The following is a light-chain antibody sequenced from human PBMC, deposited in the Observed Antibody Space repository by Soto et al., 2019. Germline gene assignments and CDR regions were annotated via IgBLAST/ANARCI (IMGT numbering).Light chain of an antibody. CDR3: QQYESSPLT. CDR2: RAS. Sequence: EIVLTQSPDTLSLSPGERATLSCRPSQSVSSTYLAWYQQKPGQAPRLIIYRASTRATGIPDRFSGSGSGTDFTLTISRLEPEDFAVYYCQQYESSPLTFGGGTKVEIK. V-gene: IGKV3-20*01. CDR1: QSVSSTY. J-gene: IGKJ4*01.